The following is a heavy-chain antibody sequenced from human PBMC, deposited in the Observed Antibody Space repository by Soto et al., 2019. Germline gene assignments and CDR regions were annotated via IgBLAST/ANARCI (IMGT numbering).Heavy chain of an antibody. CDR3: ARRGYAYGEYDY. D-gene: IGHD4-17*01. Sequence: GESLKISCKASGYSFTTYWIGWVRQMPGKGLEWMGIIYPGDSDTRYSPSFHGQVTISADKSISTTYLQWSSLKASDTAIYYCARRGYAYGEYDYWGQGTLVTVSS. J-gene: IGHJ4*02. V-gene: IGHV5-51*01. CDR2: IYPGDSDT. CDR1: GYSFTTYW.